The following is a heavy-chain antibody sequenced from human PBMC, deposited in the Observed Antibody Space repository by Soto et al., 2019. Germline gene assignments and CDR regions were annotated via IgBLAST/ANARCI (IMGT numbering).Heavy chain of an antibody. V-gene: IGHV3-48*01. CDR1: GFTFSSYS. Sequence: EVQLVESGGGLVQPGGSLRLSCAASGFTFSSYSMNWVRQAPGKGLEWVSYISSSSSTIYYADSVKGRFTISRDNAKNSQYLQMNSLRAEDTAVYYCARWLWFGEPPVYGMDVWGQGTTVTVSS. J-gene: IGHJ6*02. CDR2: ISSSSSTI. CDR3: ARWLWFGEPPVYGMDV. D-gene: IGHD3-10*01.